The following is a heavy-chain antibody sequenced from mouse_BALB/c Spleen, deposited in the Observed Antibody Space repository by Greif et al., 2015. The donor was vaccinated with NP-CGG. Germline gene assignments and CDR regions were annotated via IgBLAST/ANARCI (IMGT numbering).Heavy chain of an antibody. J-gene: IGHJ2*01. CDR3: NSHPSSSYFDY. CDR1: GFNIKDYY. CDR2: IDPENGDT. V-gene: IGHV14-4*02. D-gene: IGHD1-1*01. Sequence: VQLQQPGAELVRSGASVKLSCTASGFNIKDYYMHWVRQRPEQGLEWIGWIDPENGDTEYAPKFQGKATMTADTSSNTAYLQLSSLTSEDTAVYYCNSHPSSSYFDYWGQGTTLTASS.